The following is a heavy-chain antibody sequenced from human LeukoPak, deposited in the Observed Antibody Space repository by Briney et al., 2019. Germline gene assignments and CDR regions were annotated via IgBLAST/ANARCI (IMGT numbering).Heavy chain of an antibody. CDR2: IRYDGSNK. CDR1: GFTFSSYG. Sequence: GGSLRLSCAASGFTFSSYGMHWVRQAPGKGLEWVAFIRYDGSNKYYADSVKGRFTISRDNSKNTLYLQMNSLRAEDTAVYYCAKPLSSSSPYYYYYYMDVWGKGTTVTVSS. V-gene: IGHV3-30*02. CDR3: AKPLSSSSPYYYYYYMDV. D-gene: IGHD6-6*01. J-gene: IGHJ6*03.